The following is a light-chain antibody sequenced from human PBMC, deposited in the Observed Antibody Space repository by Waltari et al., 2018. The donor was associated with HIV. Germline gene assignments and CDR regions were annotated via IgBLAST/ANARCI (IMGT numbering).Light chain of an antibody. CDR1: TLPKQY. Sequence: SYGLTQPPSVSVSPGQTATITCYGDTLPKQYGYWYQQTPGHAPVMVIYKDRERPSGIPERFSGSSSATTATLTISGVQPEDEADYYCQSSDISGNYWVLGGGTKLTVL. V-gene: IGLV3-25*03. CDR2: KDR. J-gene: IGLJ2*01. CDR3: QSSDISGNYWV.